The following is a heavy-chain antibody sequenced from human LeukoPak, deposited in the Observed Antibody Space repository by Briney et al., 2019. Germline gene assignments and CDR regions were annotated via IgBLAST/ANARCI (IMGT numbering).Heavy chain of an antibody. CDR3: TTCSSTSCRYYYYYMDV. CDR1: GFTFSNAW. V-gene: IGHV3-15*01. J-gene: IGHJ6*03. Sequence: GGSLRLSCAASGFTFSNAWMSWVRQAPGKGLEWVGRIKSKTDGGTTDYAAPVKGRFTISREDSKNTLYPQMNSLKTEDTAVYYCTTCSSTSCRYYYYYMDVWGKGTTVTVSS. CDR2: IKSKTDGGTT. D-gene: IGHD2-2*01.